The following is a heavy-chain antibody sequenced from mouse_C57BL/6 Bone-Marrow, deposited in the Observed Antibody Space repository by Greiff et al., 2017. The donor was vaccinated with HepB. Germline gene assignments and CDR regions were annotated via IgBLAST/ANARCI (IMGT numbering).Heavy chain of an antibody. CDR2: ISSGSSTI. CDR3: ERLYSNQWYFDV. J-gene: IGHJ1*03. Sequence: DVMLVESGGGLVKPGGSLKLSCAASGFTFSDYGMHWVRQAPEKGLEWVAYISSGSSTIYYADTVKGRFTISRDNAKNTLFLQMTSLRSEDTAMYYCERLYSNQWYFDVWGTGTTVTVSS. V-gene: IGHV5-17*01. D-gene: IGHD2-5*01. CDR1: GFTFSDYG.